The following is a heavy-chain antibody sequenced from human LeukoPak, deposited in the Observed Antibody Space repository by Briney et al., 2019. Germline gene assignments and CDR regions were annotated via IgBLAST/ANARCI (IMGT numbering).Heavy chain of an antibody. CDR3: ARGGSRSGGSLRTFDS. CDR1: GYTFTSYD. V-gene: IGHV1-8*01. D-gene: IGHD2-15*01. J-gene: IGHJ4*02. CDR2: MRPDTGFT. Sequence: ASVKVSCKASGYTFTSYDINWVRQVSGHGLEWMGWMRPDTGFTGYAQKFRGRVTMTRDTSTYTSYMELSSLRSDDTAVYYCARGGSRSGGSLRTFDSWGQGTLVIVSS.